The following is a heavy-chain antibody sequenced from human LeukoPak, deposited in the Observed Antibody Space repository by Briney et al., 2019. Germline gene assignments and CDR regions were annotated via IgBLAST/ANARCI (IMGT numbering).Heavy chain of an antibody. CDR1: GFTFDDYA. J-gene: IGHJ6*02. CDR2: ISGDGGST. CDR3: AKAHFRGYSYGYYCMDV. Sequence: GGSLRHSCAASGFTFDDYAMHWVRQAPGKGLEWVSLISGDGGSTYYADSVKGRFTISRDNSKTSLNLQMNSLRTGHTALYYCAKAHFRGYSYGYYCMDVWGQGTTVTVSS. V-gene: IGHV3-43*02. D-gene: IGHD5-18*01.